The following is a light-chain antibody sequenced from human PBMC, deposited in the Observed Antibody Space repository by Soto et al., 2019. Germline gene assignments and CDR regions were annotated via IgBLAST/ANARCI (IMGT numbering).Light chain of an antibody. CDR2: GAS. CDR1: PNVRTF. CDR3: QQRSNWPPMYT. J-gene: IGKJ5*01. V-gene: IGKV3-11*01. Sequence: EIVLKQSHATLSLSPGARATLSCRARPNVRTFVDWYQQQPGQAPRLLIYGASNRATGIPARFSGSGSGTDFTLTISSLEPEDFAVYYCQQRSNWPPMYTFGQGTRLEIK.